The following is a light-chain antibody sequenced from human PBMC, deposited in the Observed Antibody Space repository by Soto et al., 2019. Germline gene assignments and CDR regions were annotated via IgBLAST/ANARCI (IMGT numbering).Light chain of an antibody. CDR3: QQYYSTPQT. J-gene: IGKJ1*01. Sequence: DIVMTQSPDSLAVSLGERATINCKSSQSVLYSSNNKNYLAWYQQKPGQPPKLLIYWASTRECGVPDRFSGSGSGTDFTLTISSLQAEDVAVCYCQQYYSTPQTFGQGTKVAIK. CDR1: QSVLYSSNNKNY. CDR2: WAS. V-gene: IGKV4-1*01.